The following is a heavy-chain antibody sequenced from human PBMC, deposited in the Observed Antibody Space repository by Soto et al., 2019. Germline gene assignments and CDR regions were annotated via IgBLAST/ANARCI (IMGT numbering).Heavy chain of an antibody. J-gene: IGHJ5*02. Sequence: QVQLQQWGAGLLKPSETLSLTCAVYGGSFSGYYWSWIRQPPGKGLEWIGEINHSGSTNYNPSLNSRVTISVDTSKNQFALKLSSVTASDTAVYYCARGRLGYCSGGSCYLSSSWFDPWRQGTLVTVSS. CDR2: INHSGST. CDR1: GGSFSGYY. CDR3: ARGRLGYCSGGSCYLSSSWFDP. V-gene: IGHV4-34*01. D-gene: IGHD2-15*01.